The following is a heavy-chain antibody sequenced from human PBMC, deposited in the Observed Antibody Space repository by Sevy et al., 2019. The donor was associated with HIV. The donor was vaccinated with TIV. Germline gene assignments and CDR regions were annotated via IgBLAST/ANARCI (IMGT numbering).Heavy chain of an antibody. CDR1: GFTFSSYG. Sequence: GGSLRLSCAASGFTFSSYGVHWVRQAPGKGLEWVALIWYDGSNKYYADSVKGRFTISRDNSKNTLYLQMNSLRAEDTAVYYCAKGADIRGHKNDNFDNWGQGSLVTVSS. J-gene: IGHJ4*02. CDR2: IWYDGSNK. D-gene: IGHD1-1*01. V-gene: IGHV3-33*06. CDR3: AKGADIRGHKNDNFDN.